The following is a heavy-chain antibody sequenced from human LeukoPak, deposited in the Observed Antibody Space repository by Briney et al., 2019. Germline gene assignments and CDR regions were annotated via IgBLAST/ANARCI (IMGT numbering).Heavy chain of an antibody. Sequence: GGSLRLSCAASGFTVSSNYMSWVRQAPGKGLEWVSVIYSGGRTYYADSVKGRFTISRDNSKNTLYLQMNSLRAEDTAVYYCAKTGPGYCSSTSCYNPQVDYWGQGTLVTVSS. CDR3: AKTGPGYCSSTSCYNPQVDY. CDR1: GFTVSSNY. CDR2: IYSGGRT. J-gene: IGHJ4*02. V-gene: IGHV3-53*01. D-gene: IGHD2-2*02.